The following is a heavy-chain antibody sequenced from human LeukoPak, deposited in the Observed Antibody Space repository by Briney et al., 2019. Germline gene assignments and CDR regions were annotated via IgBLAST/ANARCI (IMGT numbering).Heavy chain of an antibody. Sequence: GGSLRLSCAASGFTFSNAWMSWVRQAPGKGLEWVGRIKSKPDGGAIDYAAPVKGRFIISRDDSKDMLYLQMNSLKTEDTGVYYCTTEAWLQDWGQGTLVTVSS. D-gene: IGHD3-10*01. CDR2: IKSKPDGGAI. CDR3: TTEAWLQD. J-gene: IGHJ4*02. V-gene: IGHV3-15*01. CDR1: GFTFSNAW.